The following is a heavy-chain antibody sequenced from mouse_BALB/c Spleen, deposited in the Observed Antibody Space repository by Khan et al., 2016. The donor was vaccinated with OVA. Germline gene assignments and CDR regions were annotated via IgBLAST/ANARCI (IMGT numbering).Heavy chain of an antibody. D-gene: IGHD2-1*01. CDR3: ARGNFGNYELAS. CDR1: AYTFTSYW. Sequence: QVQLQQSGAELVKPGASVRLSCKTSAYTFTSYWIQWVKQRPGHGLGWIGEIFPGTGTTYYNENFKGKATLTIDISSTTAYIQLSSLTSEDSAVXFCARGNFGNYELASWGQGTLVTVSA. J-gene: IGHJ3*01. CDR2: IFPGTGTT. V-gene: IGHV1S132*01.